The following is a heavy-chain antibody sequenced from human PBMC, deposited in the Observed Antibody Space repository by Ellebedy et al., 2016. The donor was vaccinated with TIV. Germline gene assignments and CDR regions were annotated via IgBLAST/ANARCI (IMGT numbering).Heavy chain of an antibody. CDR3: ASREMATIDYYFDY. Sequence: PGGSLRLSCAASGFTFSDYYMSWIRQAPGKGLEWVSYISSSGITIYYADSVKGRFTISRDNAKNSLYLQMNSLRAEDTAVYSCASREMATIDYYFDYWGQGTLVTVSS. V-gene: IGHV3-11*01. CDR2: ISSSGITI. CDR1: GFTFSDYY. J-gene: IGHJ4*02. D-gene: IGHD5-24*01.